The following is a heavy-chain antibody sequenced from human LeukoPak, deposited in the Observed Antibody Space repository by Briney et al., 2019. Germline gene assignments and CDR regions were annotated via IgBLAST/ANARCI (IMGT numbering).Heavy chain of an antibody. CDR2: ISSSGTI. J-gene: IGHJ6*04. D-gene: IGHD3-10*01. CDR1: GFTFSSYA. V-gene: IGHV3-48*01. CDR3: ARSLATARGCVDV. Sequence: GGPLRLSCAASGFTFSSYAMNWVRQAPGKRLEWLSYISSSGTIYYADSVKGRFTISRDNAKNSLNLQMNSLRGEDTAVYYCARSLATARGCVDVWGKGTTVTVSS.